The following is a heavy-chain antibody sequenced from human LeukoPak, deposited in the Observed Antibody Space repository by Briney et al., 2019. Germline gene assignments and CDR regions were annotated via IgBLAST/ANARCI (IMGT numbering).Heavy chain of an antibody. J-gene: IGHJ4*02. D-gene: IGHD3-3*01. CDR3: AKVFWSGYFRYFDY. V-gene: IGHV3-33*06. Sequence: GGSLRLSCAASGFTFSSYEMNWVRQAPGKGLEWVAVIWYDGSNKYYADSVKGRFTISRDNSKNTPYLQMNSLRAEDTAVYYCAKVFWSGYFRYFDYWGQGTLVTVSS. CDR1: GFTFSSYE. CDR2: IWYDGSNK.